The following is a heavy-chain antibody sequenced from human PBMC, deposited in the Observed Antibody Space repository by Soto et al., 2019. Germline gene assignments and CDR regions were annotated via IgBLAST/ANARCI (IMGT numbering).Heavy chain of an antibody. CDR3: AREVGSSWPSYYYYGMDV. V-gene: IGHV4-31*03. CDR1: GRSISSGSYY. Sequence: SETLSLTCTLSGRSISSGSYYWSWIRQHPGKGLEWIGYIYYSGSTYYNPSLKSRVTISVDTSKNQFSLKLSSVTAADTAVYYCAREVGSSWPSYYYYGMDVWGQGTTVTVSS. D-gene: IGHD6-13*01. CDR2: IYYSGST. J-gene: IGHJ6*02.